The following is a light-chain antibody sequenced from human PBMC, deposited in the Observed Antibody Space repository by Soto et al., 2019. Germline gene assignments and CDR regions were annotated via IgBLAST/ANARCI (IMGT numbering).Light chain of an antibody. CDR1: SSDVGSDNL. V-gene: IGLV2-23*01. J-gene: IGLJ2*01. CDR3: CAYAGSSTVV. Sequence: QSALTQPASVSGSPGQSITISCTGTSSDVGSDNLVYWYQQHPGTAPKLLIYEGSKRPSGVSNRFSGSKSGNTASLTISGLQAEDEDYYYCCAYAGSSTVVFGGGTKLTVL. CDR2: EGS.